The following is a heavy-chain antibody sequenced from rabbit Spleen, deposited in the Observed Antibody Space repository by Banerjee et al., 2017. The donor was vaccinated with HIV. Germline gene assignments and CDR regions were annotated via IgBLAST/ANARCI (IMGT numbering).Heavy chain of an antibody. D-gene: IGHD6-1*01. V-gene: IGHV1S40*01. J-gene: IGHJ3*01. CDR3: ARNYANYGGSTRLDL. CDR1: GFSFSSTYW. CDR2: IHGGSGGNT. Sequence: QSLEESGGDLVKPGASLTLTCTVSGFSFSSTYWICWVRQAPGKGLEWIACIHGGSGGNTYYASWAKGRFTISKTSSTTVTLQMTSLTAADTATYFCARNYANYGGSTRLDLWGPGTLVTVS.